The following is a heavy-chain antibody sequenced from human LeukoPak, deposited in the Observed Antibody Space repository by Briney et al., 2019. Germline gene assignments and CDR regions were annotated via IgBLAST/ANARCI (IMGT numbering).Heavy chain of an antibody. D-gene: IGHD6-19*01. CDR1: GVTLTNAW. V-gene: IGHV3-15*01. Sequence: PGGSLRLSCAASGVTLTNAWMTWVRQAPGKGLECVGRIKSKSDGGTADYAAPVEGGFTISRDDSKDTLYLQMNNLKTEDTAVYYCTWLFNDYWGQVTLVTVSS. CDR3: TWLFNDY. CDR2: IKSKSDGGTA. J-gene: IGHJ4*02.